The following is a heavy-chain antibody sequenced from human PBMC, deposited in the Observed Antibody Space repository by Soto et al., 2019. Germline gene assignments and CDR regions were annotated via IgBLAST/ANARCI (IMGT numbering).Heavy chain of an antibody. D-gene: IGHD4-4*01. CDR3: ARDAFFYSRGAYYDH. CDR1: GFTFSTYA. V-gene: IGHV3-30-3*01. Sequence: QVRLVESGGGAVQPGDSLRLSCDASGFTFSTYALHWVRQAPGKGLEWVAFISYTGANQYYADSVKGRFTVSRDNSKNIASLQMTSLKPEDSAVYYCARDAFFYSRGAYYDHWGQGTLVTVSS. CDR2: ISYTGANQ. J-gene: IGHJ4*02.